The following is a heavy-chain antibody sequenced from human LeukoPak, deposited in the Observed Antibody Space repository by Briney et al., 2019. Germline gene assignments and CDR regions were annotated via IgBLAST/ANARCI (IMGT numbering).Heavy chain of an antibody. V-gene: IGHV3-66*04. CDR3: ARQSIAVAGIIDY. Sequence: PGGSLRLSCAASGFTVSSNYMSWVRQAPGKGLEWVSVIYSGGSTYYADSVKGRFTISRDNPKNTLYLQMNSLRAEDTAVYYCARQSIAVAGIIDYWGQGTLVTVSS. J-gene: IGHJ4*02. CDR2: IYSGGST. D-gene: IGHD6-19*01. CDR1: GFTVSSNY.